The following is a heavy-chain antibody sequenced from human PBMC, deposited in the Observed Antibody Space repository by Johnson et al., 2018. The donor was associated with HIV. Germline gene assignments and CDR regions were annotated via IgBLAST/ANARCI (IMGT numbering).Heavy chain of an antibody. CDR2: ISSSGGTI. J-gene: IGHJ3*02. CDR3: ARVLGTSDAFDI. V-gene: IGHV3-48*04. Sequence: VQLVESGGGLVQPGGSLRLSCAASGFTFSSYDMHWVRQAPGKGLEWVSYISSSGGTIYYADSVKGRFTISRDNAKNSLYLQMNSLRAEDTAVYYCARVLGTSDAFDIWGQGTMVTVSS. D-gene: IGHD1-1*01. CDR1: GFTFSSYD.